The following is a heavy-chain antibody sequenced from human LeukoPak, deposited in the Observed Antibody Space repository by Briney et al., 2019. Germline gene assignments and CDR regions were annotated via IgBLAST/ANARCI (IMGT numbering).Heavy chain of an antibody. CDR1: GGSFSGYY. D-gene: IGHD5-24*01. V-gene: IGHV4-34*01. CDR3: ARFNYKVSRT. Sequence: SETLSLTCAVYGGSFSGYYWSWIRQPPGKGLEWIGEINHSGSTNYNPSLKSRVTISVDTSKNQFSLKLSSVTAADTAVYYCARFNYKVSRTWGQEPWSPSPQ. CDR2: INHSGST. J-gene: IGHJ5*01.